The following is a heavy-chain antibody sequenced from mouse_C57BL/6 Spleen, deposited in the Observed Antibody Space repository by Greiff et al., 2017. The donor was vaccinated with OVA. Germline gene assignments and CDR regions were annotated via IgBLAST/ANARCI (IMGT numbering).Heavy chain of an antibody. CDR1: GFTFSDYY. Sequence: DVMLVESGGGLVQPGGSLKLSCAASGFTFSDYYMYWVRQTPEKRLEWVAYISNGGGSTYYPDTVKGRFTISRDNAKNTLYLQMSRLKSEDTAMYYCARREDLDYWGQGTSVTVSS. CDR3: ARREDLDY. J-gene: IGHJ4*01. V-gene: IGHV5-12*01. CDR2: ISNGGGST.